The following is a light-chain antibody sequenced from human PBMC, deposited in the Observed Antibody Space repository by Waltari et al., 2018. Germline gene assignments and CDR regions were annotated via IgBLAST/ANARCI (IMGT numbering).Light chain of an antibody. CDR1: QSLSRA. V-gene: IGKV3-20*01. CDR3: QHYVRLPAT. J-gene: IGKJ1*01. CDR2: DAS. Sequence: EIVLTQSPDTLSLSPVESATLSCRASQSLSRALAWYQQKPGQAPRLLIYDASRRATGIPDRFSGSGSGTDFSLTITRLEPEDFAVYYCQHYVRLPATFGQGTKVEIK.